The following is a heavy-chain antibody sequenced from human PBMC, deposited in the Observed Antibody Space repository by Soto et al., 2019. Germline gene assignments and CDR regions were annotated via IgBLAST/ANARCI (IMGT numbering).Heavy chain of an antibody. CDR1: GGTFSSYA. D-gene: IGHD1-26*01. CDR3: ARYVGATPHGMDV. CDR2: IIPIFGTA. J-gene: IGHJ6*02. Sequence: GASVKVSCKASGGTFSSYAISWVRQAPGQGLEWMGGIIPIFGTANYAQKFQGRVTITADESTSTAYMELSSLRSEDTAAYYCARYVGATPHGMDVWGQGTTVTVSS. V-gene: IGHV1-69*13.